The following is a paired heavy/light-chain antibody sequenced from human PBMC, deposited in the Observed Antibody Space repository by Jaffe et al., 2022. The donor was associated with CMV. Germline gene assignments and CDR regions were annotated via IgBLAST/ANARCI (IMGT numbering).Heavy chain of an antibody. D-gene: IGHD6-13*01. CDR3: ARDTIVVEAAGTANWFDP. CDR2: IYYSGST. J-gene: IGHJ5*02. Sequence: QVQLQESGPGLVKPSETLSLTCTVSGGSISSYYWSWIRQPPGKGLEWIGYIYYSGSTNYNPSLKSRVTISVDTSKNQFSLKLSSVTAADTAVYYCARDTIVVEAAGTANWFDPWGQGTLVTVSS. V-gene: IGHV4-59*01. CDR1: GGSISSYY.
Light chain of an antibody. CDR2: ENN. CDR3: GTWDSSLSAGGVV. CDR1: SSNIGNNY. Sequence: QSVLTQPPSVSAAPGQKVTISCSGSSSNIGNNYVSWYQQLPGTAPKLLIYENNKRPSGIPDRFSGSKSGTSATLGITGLQTGDEADYYCGTWDSSLSAGGVVFGGGTKLTVL. J-gene: IGLJ2*01. V-gene: IGLV1-51*02.